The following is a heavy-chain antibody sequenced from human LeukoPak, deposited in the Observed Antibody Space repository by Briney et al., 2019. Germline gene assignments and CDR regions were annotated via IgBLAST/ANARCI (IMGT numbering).Heavy chain of an antibody. CDR3: ARVLGGYFDY. Sequence: PSETLSLTCTVSGGSISSYFWGWLRQPPGKGLEWIGSIYYSGTTYYNPSLKSRVTLSVDTSKNQLSLKLSSVTAADTALYHCARVLGGYFDYWGQGTLVTVSS. D-gene: IGHD3-16*01. CDR1: GGSISSYF. CDR2: IYYSGTT. V-gene: IGHV4-39*01. J-gene: IGHJ4*02.